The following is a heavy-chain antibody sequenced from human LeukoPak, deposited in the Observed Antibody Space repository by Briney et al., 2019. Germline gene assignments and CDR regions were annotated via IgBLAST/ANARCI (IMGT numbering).Heavy chain of an antibody. CDR1: GVTFSSYG. CDR3: ARMMGTFLDY. D-gene: IGHD7-27*01. V-gene: IGHV3-33*01. J-gene: IGHJ4*02. Sequence: GGSLRLSCAASGVTFSSYGMHWVRQAPGKGLEWVAVIWYDGSNKYYADSVKGRFTISRDDSKNTLYLQMNSLRAEDTAVYYCARMMGTFLDYWGQGTLVTVSS. CDR2: IWYDGSNK.